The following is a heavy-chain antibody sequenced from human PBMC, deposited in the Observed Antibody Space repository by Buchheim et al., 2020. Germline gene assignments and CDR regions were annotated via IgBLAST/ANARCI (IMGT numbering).Heavy chain of an antibody. Sequence: EVQLLESGGGLVQPGGSLRLYCVASGFTFNDYAMSWVRQAPGRGLEWVSGTSGSGGRTSYADSVQGRFTISRDNSKKTLYLQMNSLRAEDTAIYYCAKDRGFIAAAGFDYWGQGAL. J-gene: IGHJ4*02. CDR3: AKDRGFIAAAGFDY. CDR2: TSGSGGRT. CDR1: GFTFNDYA. D-gene: IGHD6-13*01. V-gene: IGHV3-23*01.